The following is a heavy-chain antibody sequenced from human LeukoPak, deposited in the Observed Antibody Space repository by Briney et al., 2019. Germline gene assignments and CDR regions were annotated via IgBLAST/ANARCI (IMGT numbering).Heavy chain of an antibody. CDR3: ARASAVAGTGYFQH. CDR1: GFAFSSYW. CDR2: ISSSGSTI. D-gene: IGHD6-19*01. V-gene: IGHV3-48*04. J-gene: IGHJ1*01. Sequence: GGSLRLSCVASGFAFSSYWMNWVRQAPGKGLEWVSYISSSGSTIYYADSVKGRFTISRDNAKNSLYLQMNSLRAEDTAVYSCARASAVAGTGYFQHWGQGTLVTVSS.